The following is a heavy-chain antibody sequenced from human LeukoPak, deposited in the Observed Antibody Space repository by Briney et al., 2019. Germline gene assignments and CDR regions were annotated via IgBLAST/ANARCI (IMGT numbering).Heavy chain of an antibody. CDR3: AREEGDYYDSSGYYLDY. J-gene: IGHJ4*02. CDR2: IIPIFGIA. D-gene: IGHD3-22*01. Sequence: SVKVSCKASGGTFSSYAISWVRQAPGQGLEWMGRIIPIFGIANYAQKFQGRVTITADKSTSTAYMELSSLRSEDTAVHYCAREEGDYYDSSGYYLDYWGQGTLVTVSS. CDR1: GGTFSSYA. V-gene: IGHV1-69*04.